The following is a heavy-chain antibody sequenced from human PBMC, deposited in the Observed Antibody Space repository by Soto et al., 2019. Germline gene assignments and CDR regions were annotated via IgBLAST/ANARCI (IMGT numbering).Heavy chain of an antibody. V-gene: IGHV1-18*01. CDR2: ISCYNFKT. CDR1: CYSFTAYG. J-gene: IGHJ6*02. CDR3: ARDAPPPELRFLEWHNYDYNGMDV. Sequence: QVQVVQSGDEVKETGASVRVSCKTSCYSFTAYGISWVRQAPGQGLEWMGWISCYNFKTKYAQKVQGRVTMTTDTSTRTACMEVRSLRSDDTAISYCARDAPPPELRFLEWHNYDYNGMDVWGQGTTVTVSS. D-gene: IGHD3-3*01.